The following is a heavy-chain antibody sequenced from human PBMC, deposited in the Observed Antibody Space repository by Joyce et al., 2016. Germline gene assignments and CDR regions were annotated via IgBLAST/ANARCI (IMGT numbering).Heavy chain of an antibody. CDR2: INYSGST. V-gene: IGHV4-34*02. J-gene: IGHJ6*02. CDR1: GGSFSEYY. D-gene: IGHD3-3*01. Sequence: QVQLQQWGAGLLKPSETLSLTCAVYGGSFSEYYWGWIRQPPGKGLVWIGEINYSGSTNYNPALKSRVTISVDTSKNQFSLKLSSVTAADTAVYYCARVATIFGVVSYYYYGMDVWGQGTTVTVSS. CDR3: ARVATIFGVVSYYYYGMDV.